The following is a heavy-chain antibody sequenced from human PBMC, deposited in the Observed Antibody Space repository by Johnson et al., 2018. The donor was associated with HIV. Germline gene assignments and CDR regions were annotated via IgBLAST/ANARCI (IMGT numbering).Heavy chain of an antibody. CDR1: GFTFGDSS. J-gene: IGHJ3*02. Sequence: VQLVDSGGVLVQPGRSLRLSCTAFGFTFGDSSMNWVRQAPGKGLEWVSFIRSKAYGGTTEYAASVKGRFALARDDSKSLAYLQRNSLKTEETAVYYCTREGGKFYDSVWGTYRWNDAFDIWGQGTMVTVSS. D-gene: IGHD3-16*02. CDR2: IRSKAYGGTT. CDR3: TREGGKFYDSVWGTYRWNDAFDI. V-gene: IGHV3-49*04.